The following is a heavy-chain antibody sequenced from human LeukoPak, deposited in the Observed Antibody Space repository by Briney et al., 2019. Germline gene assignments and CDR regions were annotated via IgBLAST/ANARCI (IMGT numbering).Heavy chain of an antibody. J-gene: IGHJ5*02. Sequence: SETLSLTCTVSGGSISGDHWNWIRQPPGKGLEWIGNIYYSGSTNYNPSFKSRVTISIDTSKNQFSLKVSSVTAADTAVYYCARAHSSGWPHMFDPWGQGTLVTVPS. V-gene: IGHV4-59*01. CDR2: IYYSGST. CDR1: GGSISGDH. CDR3: ARAHSSGWPHMFDP. D-gene: IGHD6-19*01.